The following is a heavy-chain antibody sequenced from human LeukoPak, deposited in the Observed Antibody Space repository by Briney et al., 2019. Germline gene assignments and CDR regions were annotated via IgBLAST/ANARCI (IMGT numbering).Heavy chain of an antibody. CDR1: GGSISSYY. J-gene: IGHJ4*02. V-gene: IGHV4-59*01. CDR3: ARGIAAETDY. D-gene: IGHD6-13*01. Sequence: PSETLSLTCTVSGGSISSYYWSWIRQPPGKGLEWIGYIYYSGSTNYNPSLKSRVTISVDTSKNQFSLKLSSVTAADTAVYYSARGIAAETDYWGQGTLVTVSS. CDR2: IYYSGST.